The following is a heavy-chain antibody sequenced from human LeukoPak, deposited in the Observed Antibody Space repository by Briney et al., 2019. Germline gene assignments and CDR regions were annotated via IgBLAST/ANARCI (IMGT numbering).Heavy chain of an antibody. D-gene: IGHD6-19*01. CDR3: ASSGWYGNWFDP. V-gene: IGHV4-39*07. CDR1: GGSIRSSYYY. CDR2: IYDSGST. J-gene: IGHJ5*02. Sequence: TETLSLTCTVSGGSIRSSYYYWGWIRQPPGKGLEWIGSIYDSGSTYYNPSLKSRVTISVDTSKNQFSLKLSSVTAADTAVYYCASSGWYGNWFDPWGQGTLVTVSS.